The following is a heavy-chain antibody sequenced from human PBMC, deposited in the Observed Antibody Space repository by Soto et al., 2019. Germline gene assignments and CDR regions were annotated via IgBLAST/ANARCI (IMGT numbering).Heavy chain of an antibody. CDR1: GFTFSSHA. CDR2: IRGGSDYT. CDR3: AKDRLGDSTSVSLFDY. V-gene: IGHV3-23*01. J-gene: IGHJ4*02. Sequence: EVQLLESGGGLVQPGGSLRLSCAASGFTFSSHAMSWVHQASGKGLEWVSAIRGGSDYTFYADSVKGRFTISRDNSKNTLYLQMNSLTAGDTAVYYCAKDRLGDSTSVSLFDYWGQGALVTVSS. D-gene: IGHD2-21*01.